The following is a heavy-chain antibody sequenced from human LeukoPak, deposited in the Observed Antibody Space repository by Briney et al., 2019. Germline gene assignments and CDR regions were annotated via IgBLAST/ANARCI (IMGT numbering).Heavy chain of an antibody. J-gene: IGHJ4*02. CDR3: ARVRDYYDSSGYYCDY. CDR1: GYTFTSYG. Sequence: GSVKVSCKASGYTFTSYGISWVRQAPGQGLEWMGWISAYNGNTNYAQKLQGRVTMTTDTSTSTAYMELRSLRSDDTAVYYCARVRDYYDSSGYYCDYWGQGTLVTVSS. D-gene: IGHD3-22*01. V-gene: IGHV1-18*01. CDR2: ISAYNGNT.